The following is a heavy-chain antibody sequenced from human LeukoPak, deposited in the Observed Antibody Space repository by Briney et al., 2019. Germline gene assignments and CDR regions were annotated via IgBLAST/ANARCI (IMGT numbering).Heavy chain of an antibody. CDR1: GGTFSSYA. V-gene: IGHV1-69*13. CDR2: IIPIFGTA. CDR3: ARGGYCSSTSCYESWFDP. D-gene: IGHD2-2*01. J-gene: IGHJ5*02. Sequence: GASVKVSCKASGGTFSSYAISWVRQAPGQGLEWMGGIIPIFGTANYAQKFQGRVTITADESTSTAYMELSSLRSEDTAVYYCARGGYCSSTSCYESWFDPWGQGTLVTVPS.